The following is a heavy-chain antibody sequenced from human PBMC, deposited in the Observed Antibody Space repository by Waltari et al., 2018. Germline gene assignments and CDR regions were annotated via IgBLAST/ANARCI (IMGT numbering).Heavy chain of an antibody. J-gene: IGHJ5*01. D-gene: IGHD4-4*01. CDR1: GFTFDDFG. V-gene: IGHV3-20*04. Sequence: EVQLVESGGRVVRPGGSLRLSCAASGFTFDDFGLAWVRQLPGKGLEWGAHINWNGDVTAYGDSVKGRFTISRDNAKNFLYLEMSGLGVEDTALYYCARGPYSSSPDWFDSWGQGTRVTVSS. CDR3: ARGPYSSSPDWFDS. CDR2: INWNGDVT.